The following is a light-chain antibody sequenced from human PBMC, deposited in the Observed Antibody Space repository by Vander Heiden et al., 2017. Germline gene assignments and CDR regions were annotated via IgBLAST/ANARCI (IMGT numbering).Light chain of an antibody. CDR1: QSINTD. CDR3: QQYNTYWT. Sequence: DIQMTQSPSTLSASVGDRVTITCRASQSINTDLAWYQRKPGTAPKLLIYKASTLESGVPSRFSGSGSGTEFTLTISSLQPDDFATYYCQQYNTYWTSGQGTKVEIK. J-gene: IGKJ1*01. CDR2: KAS. V-gene: IGKV1-5*03.